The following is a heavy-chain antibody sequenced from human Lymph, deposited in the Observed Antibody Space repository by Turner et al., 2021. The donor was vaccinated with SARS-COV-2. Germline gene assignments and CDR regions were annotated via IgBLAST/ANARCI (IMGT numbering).Heavy chain of an antibody. CDR3: ARDIPTTADYFDY. D-gene: IGHD4-17*01. CDR1: GFTFSTYR. V-gene: IGHV3-21*01. J-gene: IGHJ4*02. CDR2: ISSSSSYI. Sequence: EVQLVESGGGLVKPGGSLRLSCAASGFTFSTYRMNWVRQAQGKGLMWISSISSSSSYIYYADSVKGRFTISRDDAKNSLYLQMNSLRAEDTAVYFCARDIPTTADYFDYWGQGTLVTVSS.